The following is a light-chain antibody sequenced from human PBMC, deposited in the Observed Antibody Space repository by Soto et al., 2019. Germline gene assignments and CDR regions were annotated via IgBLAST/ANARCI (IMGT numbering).Light chain of an antibody. J-gene: IGKJ4*01. CDR1: QSVSSY. V-gene: IGKV3-11*01. CDR2: DAS. Sequence: EIVLTQSPATLSLSPGERATLSCRASQSVSSYLAWYQQKPGQAPRLLIYDASNRATGIPARFSGSGSGTDFTLTISSLEPEYFAVYYCQQRSNWPPLTFGGVTKVEIK. CDR3: QQRSNWPPLT.